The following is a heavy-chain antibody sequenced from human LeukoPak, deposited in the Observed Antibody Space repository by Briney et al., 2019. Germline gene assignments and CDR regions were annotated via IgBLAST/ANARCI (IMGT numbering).Heavy chain of an antibody. CDR3: ARDSGIYCSSTSCYLL. CDR1: GFTFSDYY. Sequence: GGSLRLSCAASGFTFSDYYKSWIRQAPGKGLEWVSYISSSGSTIYYADSVKGRFTISRDNAKNSLYLQMNSLRAEDTAVYYCARDSGIYCSSTSCYLLWGQGTLVTVSS. CDR2: ISSSGSTI. J-gene: IGHJ4*02. D-gene: IGHD2-2*01. V-gene: IGHV3-11*04.